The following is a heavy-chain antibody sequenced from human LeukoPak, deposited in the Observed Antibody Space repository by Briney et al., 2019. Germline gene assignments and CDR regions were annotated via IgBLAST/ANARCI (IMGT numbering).Heavy chain of an antibody. D-gene: IGHD3-10*01. V-gene: IGHV3-7*01. CDR1: GFTFSSYW. CDR3: ARYASGSYHLDY. Sequence: GGSLRLSCAVSGFTFSSYWMSWVRQAPEKGLEWVAKIKPDGSETNHVDSVRGRFTISRDNAKNSLNLQMNSLRAEDTAVYYCARYASGSYHLDYWGQGNLVTVSS. CDR2: IKPDGSET. J-gene: IGHJ4*02.